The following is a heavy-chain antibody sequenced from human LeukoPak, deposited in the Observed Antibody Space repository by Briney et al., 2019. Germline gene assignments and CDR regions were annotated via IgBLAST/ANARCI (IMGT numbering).Heavy chain of an antibody. CDR2: IYYSGST. CDR3: ARVMGATKLRRDNWFDP. V-gene: IGHV4-59*12. D-gene: IGHD1-26*01. CDR1: GGSISSYY. J-gene: IGHJ5*02. Sequence: SETLSLTCTVSGGSISSYYWSWIRQPPGKGLEWIGYIYYSGSTNYNPSLKSRVTISVDTSKNQFSLKLSSVTAEDTAVYYCARVMGATKLRRDNWFDPWGQGTLVTVSS.